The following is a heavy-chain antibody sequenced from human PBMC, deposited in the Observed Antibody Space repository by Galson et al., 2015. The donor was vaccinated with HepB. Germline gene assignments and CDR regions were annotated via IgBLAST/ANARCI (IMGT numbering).Heavy chain of an antibody. D-gene: IGHD2-15*01. V-gene: IGHV3-30*18. CDR3: AKDSGYCSGGRCPPYYGMDV. CDR1: RFTFSSYG. J-gene: IGHJ6*02. CDR2: TSYDGSNK. Sequence: RLSCAASRFTFSSYGMHWVRQAPGKGLEWVAVTSYDGSNKYYADSVKGRFTISRDNSKNTLYLQMNSLRAEDTALYYCAKDSGYCSGGRCPPYYGMDVWGQGTTVTVSS.